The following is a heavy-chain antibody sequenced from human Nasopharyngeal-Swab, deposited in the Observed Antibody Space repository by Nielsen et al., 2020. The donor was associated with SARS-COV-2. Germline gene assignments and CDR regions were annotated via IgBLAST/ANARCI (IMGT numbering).Heavy chain of an antibody. V-gene: IGHV1-18*01. CDR3: ARESNFAYCGGDCYDY. D-gene: IGHD2-21*01. CDR1: GYTFTSYG. CDR2: ISAYNGNT. J-gene: IGHJ4*02. Sequence: ASVKVSCKASGYTFTSYGISWVRQAPGQGLEWMGWISAYNGNTNYAQKLQGRVTMTTDTSTSTAYMELRSLRSDDTAVYYCARESNFAYCGGDCYDYWGQGTLVTVSS.